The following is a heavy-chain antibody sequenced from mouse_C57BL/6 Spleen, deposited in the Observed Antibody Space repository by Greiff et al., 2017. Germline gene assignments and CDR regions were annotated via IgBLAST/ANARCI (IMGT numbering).Heavy chain of an antibody. CDR3: ARSPLYYYGSSGYFDY. V-gene: IGHV1-26*01. Sequence: EVQLQQSGPELVKPGASVKISCKASGYTFTDYYMNWVKQSHGKSLEWIGDINPNNGGTSYNQKFKGKATLTVDKSSSTAYMELRSLTSEDSAVYYCARSPLYYYGSSGYFDYWGQGTTLTVSS. CDR2: INPNNGGT. D-gene: IGHD1-1*01. CDR1: GYTFTDYY. J-gene: IGHJ2*01.